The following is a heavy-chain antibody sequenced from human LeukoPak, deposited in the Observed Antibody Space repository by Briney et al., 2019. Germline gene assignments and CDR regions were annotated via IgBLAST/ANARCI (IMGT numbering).Heavy chain of an antibody. CDR1: GGSISSYY. CDR3: ARYSDPGVAAFDI. J-gene: IGHJ3*02. V-gene: IGHV4-59*08. Sequence: SETLSLTCTVSGGSISSYYWSWIRQPPVKGLEWIGYIYYSGSTNYNPSLKSRVTISVDTSKNQFSLKLSSVTAADTAVYYCARYSDPGVAAFDIWGQGTMVTVSS. D-gene: IGHD2-21*01. CDR2: IYYSGST.